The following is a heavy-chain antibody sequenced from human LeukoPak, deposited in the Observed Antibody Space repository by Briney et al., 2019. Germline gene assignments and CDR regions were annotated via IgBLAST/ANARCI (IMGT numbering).Heavy chain of an antibody. V-gene: IGHV3-30*04. Sequence: PGRSLRLSCAASGFTFSSYAMHWVRQAPGKGLEWVAVISYDGSNKYYADSVKGRFTISRDNSKNTLYLQMNSRRAEDTAVYYCARDLLAAAGTFWFDPWGQGTLVTVSS. D-gene: IGHD6-13*01. CDR1: GFTFSSYA. CDR3: ARDLLAAAGTFWFDP. CDR2: ISYDGSNK. J-gene: IGHJ5*02.